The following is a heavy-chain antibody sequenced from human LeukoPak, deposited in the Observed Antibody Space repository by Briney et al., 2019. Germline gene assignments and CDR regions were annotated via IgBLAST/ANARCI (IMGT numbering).Heavy chain of an antibody. CDR2: ISYDGSNK. D-gene: IGHD1-7*01. Sequence: GGSLRLSCAASGFTFSSYAMHWVRQAPGKGLEWVAVISYDGSNKYYADSVKGRFTISRDNSKNTLYLQMNSLRAEDTAVYYCARVWNYRGDAFDIWGQGTMVTVSS. CDR1: GFTFSSYA. J-gene: IGHJ3*02. V-gene: IGHV3-30*04. CDR3: ARVWNYRGDAFDI.